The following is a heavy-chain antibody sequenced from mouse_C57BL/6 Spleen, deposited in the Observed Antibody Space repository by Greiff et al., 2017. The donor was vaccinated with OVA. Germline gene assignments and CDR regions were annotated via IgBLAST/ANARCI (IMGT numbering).Heavy chain of an antibody. Sequence: QVQLQQSGPGLVQPSQSLSITCTVSGFSLTSYGVHWVRPSPGKGLEWLGVIWSGGSTDYNAAFISRLRISKDNSKSQVFFKMNRLQADDTAIYYGARRDDYDVEDYAMDYWGQGTSVTVSS. CDR2: IWSGGST. CDR3: ARRDDYDVEDYAMDY. J-gene: IGHJ4*01. CDR1: GFSLTSYG. D-gene: IGHD2-4*01. V-gene: IGHV2-2*01.